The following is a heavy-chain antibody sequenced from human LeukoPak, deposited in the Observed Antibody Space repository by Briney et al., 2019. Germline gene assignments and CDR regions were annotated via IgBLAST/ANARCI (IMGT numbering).Heavy chain of an antibody. CDR3: AKNPRGYNYGLIDY. V-gene: IGHV3-23*01. CDR1: GFTFSNYA. D-gene: IGHD5-18*01. J-gene: IGHJ4*02. CDR2: IGGGGRNT. Sequence: GGSLRLSCAASGFTFSNYAMNWVRQAPGKGLEWDSTIGGGGRNTYYADSVKGRFTISRDNPKNTLYLQMNSLRAEDTAVYYCAKNPRGYNYGLIDYWGQGTLVTVSS.